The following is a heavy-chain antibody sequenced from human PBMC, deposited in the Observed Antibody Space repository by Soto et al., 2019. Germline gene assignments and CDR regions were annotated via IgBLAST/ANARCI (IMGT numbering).Heavy chain of an antibody. V-gene: IGHV4-31*03. CDR1: GGSINSGGYY. CDR2: IYYTGST. Sequence: QVQLQESGPGLVKPSQTLSLTCSVSGGSINSGGYYWSWIRQLPGAGLAWIGYIYYTGSTSYNPSLKSRLSMAVDTSKNQFSLKLYSVTVADTAVYYCARDPCSGGSCHYLDFWGQGTLVTVSS. CDR3: ARDPCSGGSCHYLDF. D-gene: IGHD2-15*01. J-gene: IGHJ4*02.